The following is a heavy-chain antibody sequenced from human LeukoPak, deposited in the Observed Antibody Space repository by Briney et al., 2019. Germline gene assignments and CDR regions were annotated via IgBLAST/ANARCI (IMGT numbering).Heavy chain of an antibody. V-gene: IGHV3-23*01. CDR1: GFTFSSYA. Sequence: GGSLRLSCAASGFTFSSYAMSWVRQAPGKGLEWVSAISGSGGSTYYADSVKGRFTISRDNSKNTLYLQMNSLRAEDTAIYYCVRVEYSISSGAFDIWGQGTVVTVSS. D-gene: IGHD6-6*01. CDR2: ISGSGGST. J-gene: IGHJ3*02. CDR3: VRVEYSISSGAFDI.